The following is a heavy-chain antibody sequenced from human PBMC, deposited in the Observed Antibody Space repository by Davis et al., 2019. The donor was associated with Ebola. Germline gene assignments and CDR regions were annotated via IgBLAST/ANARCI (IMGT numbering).Heavy chain of an antibody. Sequence: GGSLRLSCAASGFTFISYAMNWVRQAPGKGLEWVSSISSSSSYIYYADSVKGRFTISRDNSKNTLYLQMNSLRAEDTAVYYCAKESYDFWSGYYIRPSTNDYWGQGTLVTVSS. CDR3: AKESYDFWSGYYIRPSTNDY. CDR1: GFTFISYA. J-gene: IGHJ4*02. CDR2: ISSSSSYI. D-gene: IGHD3-3*01. V-gene: IGHV3-23*01.